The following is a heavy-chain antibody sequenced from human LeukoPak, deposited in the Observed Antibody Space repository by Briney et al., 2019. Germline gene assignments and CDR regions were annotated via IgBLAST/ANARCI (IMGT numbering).Heavy chain of an antibody. Sequence: GGSLRLSCAASGFTFSGHTMNWVRQAPGKGLEWVSSISSSSNYIYYADSVKGRFTISRDDAEDSLFLQMNSPRAEDTAVYYCARDLSSGWFDYWGQGTLVTVSS. CDR2: ISSSSNYI. J-gene: IGHJ4*02. D-gene: IGHD6-19*01. CDR3: ARDLSSGWFDY. V-gene: IGHV3-21*01. CDR1: GFTFSGHT.